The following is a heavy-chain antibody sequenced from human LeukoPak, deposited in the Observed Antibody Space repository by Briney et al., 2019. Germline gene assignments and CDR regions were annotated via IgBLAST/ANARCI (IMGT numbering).Heavy chain of an antibody. CDR2: ISGSGGST. CDR3: AKTEGYGSSTSCPLFFDY. V-gene: IGHV3-23*01. D-gene: IGHD2-2*01. J-gene: IGHJ4*02. Sequence: PGGSLRLSCAASGFTFSSYAMSWVRQAPGKGLEWVSAISGSGGSTYYADSVKGRFTICRDNSKNTLYLQMNSLRAEDTAVYYCAKTEGYGSSTSCPLFFDYWGQGTLVTVSS. CDR1: GFTFSSYA.